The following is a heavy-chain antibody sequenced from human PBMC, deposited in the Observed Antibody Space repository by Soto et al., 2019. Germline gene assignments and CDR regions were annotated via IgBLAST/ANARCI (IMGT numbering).Heavy chain of an antibody. CDR1: GYTFTNYG. D-gene: IGHD3-3*01. Sequence: GASVKVSCKASGYTFTNYGISWVRQAPGQGPEWMGWINPNNGNTNYAQNLQGRVTMTTDTSTTTAYMELRSLRSDDTAVYFCARDLFDFWSGYNGNNWFDPWGQGTLVTVSS. CDR2: INPNNGNT. J-gene: IGHJ5*02. CDR3: ARDLFDFWSGYNGNNWFDP. V-gene: IGHV1-18*01.